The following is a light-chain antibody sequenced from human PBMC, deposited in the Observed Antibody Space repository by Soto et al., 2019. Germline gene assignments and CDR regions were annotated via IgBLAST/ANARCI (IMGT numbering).Light chain of an antibody. CDR2: GAS. CDR1: QSVSSSY. V-gene: IGKV3-20*01. Sequence: EIVLTQSPGTLSLSPGERATLSCRASQSVSSSYLAWYQQKPGQAPRLLIYGASSRATGIPDRFSGSGSGKDFTLTISRLEPEDFAVNYCQQYCSSPLSVGGGNKV. CDR3: QQYCSSPLS. J-gene: IGKJ4*01.